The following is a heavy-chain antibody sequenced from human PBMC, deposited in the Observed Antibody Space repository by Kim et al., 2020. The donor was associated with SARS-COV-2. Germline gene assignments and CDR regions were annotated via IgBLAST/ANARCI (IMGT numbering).Heavy chain of an antibody. CDR3: ARALHVLRYFDWLSQPFDY. CDR2: IKQDGSEK. CDR1: GFTFSSYW. D-gene: IGHD3-9*01. V-gene: IGHV3-7*01. Sequence: GGSLRLSCAASGFTFSSYWMSWVRQAPGKGLEWVANIKQDGSEKYYVDSVKGRFTISRDNAKNSLYLQMNSLRAEDTAVYYCARALHVLRYFDWLSQPFDYWGQGTLVTVSS. J-gene: IGHJ4*02.